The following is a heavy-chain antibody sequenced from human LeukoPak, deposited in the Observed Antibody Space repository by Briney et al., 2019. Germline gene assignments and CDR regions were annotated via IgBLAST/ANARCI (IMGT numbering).Heavy chain of an antibody. D-gene: IGHD2-2*02. CDR2: INHSGST. V-gene: IGHV4-34*01. Sequence: TSETLSLTCAVYGGSFSGYYWSWIRQPPGNGLEWIGEINHSGSTNYNPSLKSRVTISVDTSKNQFSLKLSSVTAADTAVYYCVRGGRRNQLLYRLRWFDPWGQGTLVTVSS. J-gene: IGHJ5*02. CDR1: GGSFSGYY. CDR3: VRGGRRNQLLYRLRWFDP.